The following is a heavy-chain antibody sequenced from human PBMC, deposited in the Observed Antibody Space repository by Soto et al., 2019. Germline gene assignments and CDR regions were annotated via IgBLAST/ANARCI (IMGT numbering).Heavy chain of an antibody. V-gene: IGHV4-34*02. Sequence: QVHLQQWGAGLLRPSETLSLTCAVYGESFIGYYWTWIRQPPGKGLEWIGEINHRGSTNYNPSLKSRVTMSIDTSKNQFSLKLSSVTAADTSVYYCARTDIVTTNWFDPWGQGTLVTVS. D-gene: IGHD5-12*01. J-gene: IGHJ5*02. CDR2: INHRGST. CDR1: GESFIGYY. CDR3: ARTDIVTTNWFDP.